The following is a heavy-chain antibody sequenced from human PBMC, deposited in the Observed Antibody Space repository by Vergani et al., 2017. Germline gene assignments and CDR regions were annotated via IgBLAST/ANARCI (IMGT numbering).Heavy chain of an antibody. CDR3: AFDTSGSYYIDY. Sequence: VQLVESGGGLVQSGGSLRLSCAASGFTFSRYWMSWVRQAPGKGPEWVANIKKDGSEKYYLDSVKGRFTISRDNAKNSVYLQMNSLRVEDTAVYYCAFDTSGSYYIDYWGQGTLVTVFS. V-gene: IGHV3-7*01. J-gene: IGHJ4*02. D-gene: IGHD3-22*01. CDR1: GFTFSRYW. CDR2: IKKDGSEK.